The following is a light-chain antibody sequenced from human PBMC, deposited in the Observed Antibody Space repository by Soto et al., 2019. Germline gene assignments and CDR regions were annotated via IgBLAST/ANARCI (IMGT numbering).Light chain of an antibody. J-gene: IGLJ1*01. Sequence: QSVLTQPPSASGSPGPSVTISCTGTSSDVGGYNYVSWYQQHPGKAPKLMIYEVSKRPPVVPDRFSGSKSCNTASLTVSGLQAEDEADYYCSSYAGSNNFVFGPGTKLTVL. CDR3: SSYAGSNNFV. V-gene: IGLV2-8*01. CDR2: EVS. CDR1: SSDVGGYNY.